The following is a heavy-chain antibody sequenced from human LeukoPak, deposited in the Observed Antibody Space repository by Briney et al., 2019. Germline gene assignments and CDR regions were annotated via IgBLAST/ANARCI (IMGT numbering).Heavy chain of an antibody. D-gene: IGHD4-11*01. CDR3: ARLVRAVTTGWYFDL. CDR2: IYHSGST. V-gene: IGHV4-39*07. CDR1: GGSTNSTSYY. J-gene: IGHJ2*01. Sequence: SETLSLTCTVSGGSTNSTSYYWGWIRQPPGKGLEWIGYIYHSGSTYYNPSLKSRVTISVDRSKNQFSLKLSSVTAADTAVYYCARLVRAVTTGWYFDLWGRGTLVTVSS.